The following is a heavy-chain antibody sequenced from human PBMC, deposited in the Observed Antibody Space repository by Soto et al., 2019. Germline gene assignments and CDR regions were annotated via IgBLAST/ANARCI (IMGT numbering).Heavy chain of an antibody. D-gene: IGHD7-27*01. CDR2: IYYSGST. V-gene: IGHV4-30-4*01. J-gene: IGHJ4*02. CDR1: GGSISRGDSY. CDR3: VRGGRSGWGQDY. Sequence: QVQLQESGPGLVKPSQTLSLTCTVSGGSISRGDSYWSWIRQPPGRGLEWLGYIYYSGSTYYNPPLKSRVGISLDTSNNQFSLKLSSVTAADTAVYYCVRGGRSGWGQDYWGQGTLVTVSS.